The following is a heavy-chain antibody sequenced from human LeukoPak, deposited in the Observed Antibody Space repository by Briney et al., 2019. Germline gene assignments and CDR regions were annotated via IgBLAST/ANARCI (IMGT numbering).Heavy chain of an antibody. D-gene: IGHD3/OR15-3a*01. CDR3: SKSMRDYDPSIGYFPFDN. V-gene: IGHV3-23*01. CDR2: ISGRLGDT. CDR1: GFTLSNYA. Sequence: GGTQRLSCAASGFTLSNYAMSWVRQAPGKGLEWVSAISGRLGDTYYPDSVKGRFTISRDNSKNTPHLQMDRLRAEDTAIYYCSKSMRDYDPSIGYFPFDNWGQGVLVTVSS. J-gene: IGHJ4*02.